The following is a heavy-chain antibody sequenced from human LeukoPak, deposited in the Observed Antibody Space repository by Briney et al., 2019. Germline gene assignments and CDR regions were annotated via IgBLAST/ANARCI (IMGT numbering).Heavy chain of an antibody. J-gene: IGHJ4*02. CDR3: ARGSGATYSSSWYLDY. D-gene: IGHD6-13*01. V-gene: IGHV3-21*01. CDR1: GFTFSSYS. CDR2: ISSSSSYI. Sequence: GGSLRLSCAASGFTFSSYSMNWVRQAPGKGLEWVSSISSSSSYIYYADSVKGRFTISRDNAKSSLYLQMTSLRAEDTAVYYCARGSGATYSSSWYLDYWGQGTLVTVSS.